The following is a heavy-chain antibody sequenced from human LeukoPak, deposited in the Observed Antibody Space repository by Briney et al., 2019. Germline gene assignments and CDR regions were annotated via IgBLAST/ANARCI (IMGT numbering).Heavy chain of an antibody. J-gene: IGHJ4*02. CDR3: ARVQPVPGYYDSSGYLSY. V-gene: IGHV1-2*02. CDR1: GYTFTGYY. Sequence: GASVKVSCKASGYTFTGYYMHWVRQAPGQGLEWMGWINPNSGGTNYAQKFQGRVTMTTDTSTSTAYMELRSLRSDDTAVYYCARVQPVPGYYDSSGYLSYWGQGTLVTVSS. CDR2: INPNSGGT. D-gene: IGHD3-22*01.